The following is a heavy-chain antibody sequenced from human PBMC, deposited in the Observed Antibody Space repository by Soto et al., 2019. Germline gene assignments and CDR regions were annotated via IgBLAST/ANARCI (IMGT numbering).Heavy chain of an antibody. J-gene: IGHJ5*02. CDR2: IIPILGIA. D-gene: IGHD2-15*01. CDR3: AIESVVVVAAPELGFDP. V-gene: IGHV1-69*02. CDR1: GGTFSSYT. Sequence: QVQLVQSGAEVKKPGSSVKVSCKASGGTFSSYTISWVRQAPGQGLEWMGRIIPILGIANYAQKFQGRVTITADKSTSTAYMELSSVRSEDTAVYYCAIESVVVVAAPELGFDPWGQGTLVTVSS.